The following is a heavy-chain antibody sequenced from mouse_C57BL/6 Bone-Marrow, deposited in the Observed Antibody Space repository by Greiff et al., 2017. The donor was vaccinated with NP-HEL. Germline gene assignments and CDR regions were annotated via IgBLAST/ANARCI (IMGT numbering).Heavy chain of an antibody. CDR3: ARRGGNYPYYYAMDY. J-gene: IGHJ4*01. CDR2: ISNLAYSI. Sequence: EVQLVESGGGLVQPGGSLKLSCAASGFTFSDYGMAWVRQAPRKGPEWVAFISNLAYSIYYADTVTGRFTISRENAKNTLYLEMSSLRSEDTAMYYCARRGGNYPYYYAMDYWGQGTSVTVSS. D-gene: IGHD2-1*01. V-gene: IGHV5-15*04. CDR1: GFTFSDYG.